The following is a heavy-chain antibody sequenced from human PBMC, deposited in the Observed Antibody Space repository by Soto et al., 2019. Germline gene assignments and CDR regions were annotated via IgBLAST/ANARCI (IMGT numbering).Heavy chain of an antibody. J-gene: IGHJ6*03. V-gene: IGHV4-34*01. CDR1: GGSFSGYY. CDR3: ARGSYDFWSGYYNPYYYYYMDV. D-gene: IGHD3-3*01. CDR2: INHSGST. Sequence: QVQLQQWGAGLLKPSETLSLTCAVYGGSFSGYYWSWIRQPPGKGLEWIGEINHSGSTNYNPSLKSRVTISVDTSKNQFSLKLSSVTAADTAVYYCARGSYDFWSGYYNPYYYYYMDVWGKGTTVTVSS.